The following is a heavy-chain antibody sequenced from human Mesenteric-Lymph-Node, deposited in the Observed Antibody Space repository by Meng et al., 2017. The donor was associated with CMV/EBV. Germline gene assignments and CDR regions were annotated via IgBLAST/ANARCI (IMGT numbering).Heavy chain of an antibody. J-gene: IGHJ4*02. V-gene: IGHV4-31*03. Sequence: CTVSGGSISSGGYYWNWIRQYPGKGLEWIGYIYYSGSTYYNPSLESRVTVSVDTSENQFSLKLSSVTAADTAVYYCARDRDGHNLVDHWGQGTLVTVSS. D-gene: IGHD5-24*01. CDR2: IYYSGST. CDR3: ARDRDGHNLVDH. CDR1: GGSISSGGYY.